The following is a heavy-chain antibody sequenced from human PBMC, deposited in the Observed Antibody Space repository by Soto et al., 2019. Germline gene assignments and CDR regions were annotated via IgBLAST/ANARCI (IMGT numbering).Heavy chain of an antibody. J-gene: IGHJ4*02. CDR2: INHSGST. Sequence: PSETLSLTCAVYGGSFSGYYWSWIRQPPGKGLEWIGEINHSGSTNYNPSLKSRVTISVDTSKNQFSLKLSSVTAADTAVYYCARRPRSSPVLFWGQGTLVTVSS. CDR1: GGSFSGYY. D-gene: IGHD6-13*01. CDR3: ARRPRSSPVLF. V-gene: IGHV4-34*01.